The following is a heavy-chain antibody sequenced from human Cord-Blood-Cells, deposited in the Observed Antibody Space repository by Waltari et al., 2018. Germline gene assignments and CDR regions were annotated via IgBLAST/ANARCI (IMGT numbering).Heavy chain of an antibody. Sequence: QVQLVQSGAEVKKPGASVKVSCTASGYTFTGYFMHWVRQAPGQGLEWMGWINPNSGGTNYAQKCQGRVTMTRDTSISTAYMELSRLRSDDTAVYYCAREGSSWYYYYYYMDVWGKGTTVTVSS. J-gene: IGHJ6*03. CDR1: GYTFTGYF. CDR3: AREGSSWYYYYYYMDV. CDR2: INPNSGGT. V-gene: IGHV1-2*02. D-gene: IGHD6-13*01.